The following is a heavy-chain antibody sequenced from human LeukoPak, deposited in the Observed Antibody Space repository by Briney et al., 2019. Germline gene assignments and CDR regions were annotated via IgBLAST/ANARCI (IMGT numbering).Heavy chain of an antibody. CDR1: GYTFTGYY. V-gene: IGHV1-2*02. CDR3: ARGPHYCSSTSCYLVAYYYYYYYMDV. D-gene: IGHD2-2*01. Sequence: GASVKVSCKASGYTFTGYYMHWVRQAPGQGLEWMGWINPNSGGTNYAQKFQGRVTMTRDTSISTAYMELSRLRSDDTAVYYCARGPHYCSSTSCYLVAYYYYYYYMDVWGKGTTVTVSS. J-gene: IGHJ6*03. CDR2: INPNSGGT.